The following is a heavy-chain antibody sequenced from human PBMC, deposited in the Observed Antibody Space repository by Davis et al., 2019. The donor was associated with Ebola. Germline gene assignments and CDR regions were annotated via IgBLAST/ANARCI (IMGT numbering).Heavy chain of an antibody. J-gene: IGHJ6*02. CDR2: IWYDGSNK. D-gene: IGHD3-16*01. V-gene: IGHV3-33*01. CDR1: GFTFSSYG. Sequence: SCAASGFTFSSYGMHWVRQAPGKGLEWVAVIWYDGSNKYYADSVKGRFTISRDNSKNTLYLQMNSLRAEDTAVYYCARDSRGGGMDVWGQGTTVTVSS. CDR3: ARDSRGGGMDV.